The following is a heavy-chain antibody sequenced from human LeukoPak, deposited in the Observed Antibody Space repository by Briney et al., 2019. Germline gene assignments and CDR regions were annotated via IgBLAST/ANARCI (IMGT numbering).Heavy chain of an antibody. CDR1: GYMFAVYF. CDR3: ARDLTSTSNWEFDY. Sequence: ASVKVSCKASGYMFAVYFIHWVRQAPGQGLEWMGRINPNTGGAEYAPKFQGWVTMTRDTSISTAYVEVNRLISDDTAVYYCARDLTSTSNWEFDYWGQGTLVIVSS. D-gene: IGHD1-26*01. CDR2: INPNTGGA. V-gene: IGHV1-2*04. J-gene: IGHJ4*02.